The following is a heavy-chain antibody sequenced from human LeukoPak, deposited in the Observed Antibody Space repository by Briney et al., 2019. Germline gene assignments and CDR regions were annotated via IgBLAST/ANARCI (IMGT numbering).Heavy chain of an antibody. CDR1: GFTFSSYA. D-gene: IGHD2/OR15-2a*01. V-gene: IGHV3-23*01. CDR3: AKAPQQLSFDY. CDR2: ISGSGDSR. Sequence: GGSLRLSCAASGFTFSSYAMSWVRQAPGKGLEWVSGISGSGDSRYYADSVKGRFTISRDNSKNTLYLQMNSLRAEDTAVYYCAKAPQQLSFDYWGQGTLVTVSS. J-gene: IGHJ4*02.